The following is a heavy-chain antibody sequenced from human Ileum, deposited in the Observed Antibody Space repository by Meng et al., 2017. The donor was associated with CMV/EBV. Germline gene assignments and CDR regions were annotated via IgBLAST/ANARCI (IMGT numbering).Heavy chain of an antibody. V-gene: IGHV3-7*01. CDR1: GFTFSPYW. D-gene: IGHD3-16*01. J-gene: IGHJ4*02. Sequence: GESLKISCVASGFTFSPYWMSWVRQTPWKGLEWVANINEHGSEQYYMGAVKGRFTISRDNAKNSLYLQMNSLRVEDTAVYYWARGGGNTRFDYWGQGTLVTVSS. CDR3: ARGGGNTRFDY. CDR2: INEHGSEQ.